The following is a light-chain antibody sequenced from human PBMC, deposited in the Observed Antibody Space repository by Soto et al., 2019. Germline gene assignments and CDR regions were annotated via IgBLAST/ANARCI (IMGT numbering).Light chain of an antibody. CDR2: GAS. CDR1: QSVTSDY. V-gene: IGKV3-20*01. CDR3: QQYGRP. Sequence: EIGLRQSPGTLSLSPGERATLSCRASQSVTSDYLAWYQQKPGQAPRLLIHGASSRATGIPDRFSGSGSGTDFTLTISRLEPEDFAVYYCQQYGRPFGQGTKVDI. J-gene: IGKJ1*01.